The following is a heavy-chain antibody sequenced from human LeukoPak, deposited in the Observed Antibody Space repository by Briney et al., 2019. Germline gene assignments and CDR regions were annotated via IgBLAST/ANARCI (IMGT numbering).Heavy chain of an antibody. CDR1: GGSISSSSYY. D-gene: IGHD2-8*01. CDR2: IYYSGST. CDR3: ARARREWPPWFDY. V-gene: IGHV4-39*07. J-gene: IGHJ4*02. Sequence: SETLSLTCTVSGGSISSSSYYWGWIRQPPGKGLEWIGSIYYSGSTYYNPSLKSRVTISVDTSKNQFSLKLSSVTAADTAVYYCARARREWPPWFDYWGQGTLVTVSS.